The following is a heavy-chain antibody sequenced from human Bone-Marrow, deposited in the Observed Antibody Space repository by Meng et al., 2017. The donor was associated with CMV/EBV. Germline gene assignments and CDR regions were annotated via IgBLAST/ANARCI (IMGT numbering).Heavy chain of an antibody. CDR3: ARGVGGYSGYSYWFDP. CDR1: GGSFSGYY. Sequence: SETLSLTCAVYGGSFSGYYWSWIRQPPGKGLEWIGEINHSGSTNYNPSLKSRVTISVDTSKNQFSLKLSSVTAADTAVYYCARGVGGYSGYSYWFDPWGQGTLVTSPQ. CDR2: INHSGST. V-gene: IGHV4-34*01. D-gene: IGHD5-12*01. J-gene: IGHJ5*02.